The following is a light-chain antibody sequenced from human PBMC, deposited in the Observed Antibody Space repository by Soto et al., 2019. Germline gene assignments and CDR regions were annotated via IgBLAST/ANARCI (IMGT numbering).Light chain of an antibody. J-gene: IGKJ1*01. Sequence: DIQMTQSPSTLSASVGDRVTITCRASQSISSWLAWYQQKPGKAPKLLIYKASSSEGGVPSRFSGSGSGTEFTLTISSLQPDDFATYYCQQYNSYWTFGQGTKVEIK. CDR2: KAS. CDR1: QSISSW. CDR3: QQYNSYWT. V-gene: IGKV1-5*03.